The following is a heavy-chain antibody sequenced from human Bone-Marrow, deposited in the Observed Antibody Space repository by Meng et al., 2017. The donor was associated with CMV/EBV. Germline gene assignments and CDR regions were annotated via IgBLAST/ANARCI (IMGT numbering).Heavy chain of an antibody. CDR2: ISSSSSKI. CDR3: ARRSRDGYNYDYFDY. Sequence: GGSLRLSCAASGFTFSSYSMNWVRQAPGKGLEWVSSISSSSSKIYYADSVKGRFTISRDNAKNSLYLQMNSLRAEDTAVYYCARRSRDGYNYDYFDYWGQGTLVTVSS. D-gene: IGHD5-24*01. V-gene: IGHV3-21*01. J-gene: IGHJ4*02. CDR1: GFTFSSYS.